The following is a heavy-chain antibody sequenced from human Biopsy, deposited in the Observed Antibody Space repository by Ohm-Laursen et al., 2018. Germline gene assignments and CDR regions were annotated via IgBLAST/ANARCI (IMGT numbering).Heavy chain of an antibody. CDR1: GFTFSSYA. J-gene: IGHJ4*02. CDR3: AKDQGYYYDRSVYYYFDY. V-gene: IGHV3-23*01. D-gene: IGHD3-22*01. Sequence: SLRLSCSASGFTFSSYAMSWVRQAPGKGLEWVSAITSSGDTTYHSDSVKGRFTISRDSSKNTLHLQMNSLRAEDTAVYYCAKDQGYYYDRSVYYYFDYWGQGTLVTVSS. CDR2: ITSSGDTT.